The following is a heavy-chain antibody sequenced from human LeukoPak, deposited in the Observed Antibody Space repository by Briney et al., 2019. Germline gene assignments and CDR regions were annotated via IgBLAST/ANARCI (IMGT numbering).Heavy chain of an antibody. CDR3: ASGASIAVADTTFDY. Sequence: GASVKVSCKASGYTFTSYGISWVRQAPGQGLEWMGWISAYNGNTNYAQKLQGRVTMTTDTSTSTAYMELRSLRSDDTAVYYRASGASIAVADTTFDYWGQGTLVTVSS. CDR1: GYTFTSYG. CDR2: ISAYNGNT. J-gene: IGHJ4*02. D-gene: IGHD6-19*01. V-gene: IGHV1-18*01.